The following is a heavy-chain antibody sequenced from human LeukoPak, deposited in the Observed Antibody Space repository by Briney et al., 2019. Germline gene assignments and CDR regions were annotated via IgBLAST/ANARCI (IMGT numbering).Heavy chain of an antibody. CDR1: GGSFSGYY. CDR2: INHSGST. Sequence: SETLSLTCAVYGGSFSGYYWSWIRQPPGKGLEWIGEINHSGSTNYNPSLKSRVTISVDTSRNQFSLKLSSVTAADTAVYFCARGFRGDNFDYWGQGTLVTVSS. V-gene: IGHV4-34*01. CDR3: ARGFRGDNFDY. J-gene: IGHJ4*02. D-gene: IGHD7-27*01.